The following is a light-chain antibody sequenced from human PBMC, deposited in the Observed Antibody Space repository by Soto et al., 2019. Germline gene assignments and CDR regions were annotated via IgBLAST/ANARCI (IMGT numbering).Light chain of an antibody. CDR3: SSFTTSYTYV. V-gene: IGLV2-14*01. CDR2: EVT. Sequence: QSALNQPASVSGSPGQSITISCTGTSSDVGAYNYVSWYQQHPGKAPKLMIYEVTNRPSGVSNRFSGSKSDNTASLTISGLQAEDEAEYYCSSFTTSYTYVFGTGTKLTVL. CDR1: SSDVGAYNY. J-gene: IGLJ1*01.